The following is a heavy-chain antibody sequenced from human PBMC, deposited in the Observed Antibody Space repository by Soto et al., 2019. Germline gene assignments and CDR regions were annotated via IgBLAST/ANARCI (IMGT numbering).Heavy chain of an antibody. D-gene: IGHD6-19*01. Sequence: GGSLRLSCAASGFTFSSCAMGWVRQAPGKGLEWVSGISGDGSFTSYADAVKGRFTISRDNAKNSLYLQMNSLRVEDTAVYYCARESSGDSSGWYLYDYWGQGTLVTVSS. CDR2: ISGDGSFT. CDR3: ARESSGDSSGWYLYDY. CDR1: GFTFSSCA. J-gene: IGHJ4*02. V-gene: IGHV3-23*01.